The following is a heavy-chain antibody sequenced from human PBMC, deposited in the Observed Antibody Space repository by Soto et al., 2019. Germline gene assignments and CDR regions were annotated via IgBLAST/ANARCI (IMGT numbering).Heavy chain of an antibody. CDR3: AHRYYGYYNY. CDR2: IYWDDDK. CDR1: GFSLTNKGVG. Sequence: SGPTLVNPTQTLTLTCNFSGFSLTNKGVGXGWIRQPPRKALEWLGIIYWDDDKRYRPSLNNRLTITKDTSKNQVVLTMTNVDTVDTATYYCAHRYYGYYNYWGQGTLVTVSS. J-gene: IGHJ4*02. V-gene: IGHV2-5*02. D-gene: IGHD3-22*01.